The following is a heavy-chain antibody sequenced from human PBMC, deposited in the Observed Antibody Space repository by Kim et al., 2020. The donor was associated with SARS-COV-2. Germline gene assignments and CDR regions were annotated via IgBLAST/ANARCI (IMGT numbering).Heavy chain of an antibody. J-gene: IGHJ4*02. CDR3: ARGRITIFGVVTEFDY. V-gene: IGHV4-31*02. D-gene: IGHD3-3*01. Sequence: SLKSRVTISVDTSKYQFSLKLSSVTAADTAVYYCARGRITIFGVVTEFDYWGQGTLVTVSS.